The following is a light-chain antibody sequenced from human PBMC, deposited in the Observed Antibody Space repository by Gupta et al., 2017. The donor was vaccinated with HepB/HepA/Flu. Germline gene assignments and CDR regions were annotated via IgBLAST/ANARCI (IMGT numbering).Light chain of an antibody. Sequence: QPVLTQPPSTSGTPGQSVTISCSGTSSSIGSNTVSWYQQLPGTAPKLLIYCNNQRPSGIPDRFSGSKSGTSASLDISGLQSDDEATYYCAAWDDSLIWVFGGGTKLTVL. J-gene: IGLJ3*02. CDR2: CNN. CDR1: SSSIGSNT. V-gene: IGLV1-44*01. CDR3: AAWDDSLIWV.